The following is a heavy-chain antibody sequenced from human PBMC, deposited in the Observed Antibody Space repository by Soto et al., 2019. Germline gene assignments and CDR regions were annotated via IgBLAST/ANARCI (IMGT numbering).Heavy chain of an antibody. CDR2: VYYRGRS. CDR3: VSQRTSVLTQAYFDY. Sequence: SETLSLTCTVSGGSVSNSNYYWGWIRQSPGKGLEWIGSVYYRGRSYSKSSVKSRVTISVDTSKNQFSLNLNSVTASDTAVYFCVSQRTSVLTQAYFDYWGPGALVTVSS. J-gene: IGHJ4*02. V-gene: IGHV4-39*01. D-gene: IGHD2-8*01. CDR1: GGSVSNSNYY.